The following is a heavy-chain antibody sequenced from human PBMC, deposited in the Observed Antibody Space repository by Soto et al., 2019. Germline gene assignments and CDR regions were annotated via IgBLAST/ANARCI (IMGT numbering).Heavy chain of an antibody. Sequence: QVQLVQSGAEVKKPGASVKVSCKASGYTFTSYGISWVRQAPGQGLEWMGWISAYNGNTNYAQKLQGRVTMTTDTSTSTAYMELRSLRSDDTAVYYCVTDRGSVTLRFLDRGMDVWGQGTTVTVSS. V-gene: IGHV1-18*01. CDR1: GYTFTSYG. J-gene: IGHJ6*02. CDR2: ISAYNGNT. D-gene: IGHD3-3*01. CDR3: VTDRGSVTLRFLDRGMDV.